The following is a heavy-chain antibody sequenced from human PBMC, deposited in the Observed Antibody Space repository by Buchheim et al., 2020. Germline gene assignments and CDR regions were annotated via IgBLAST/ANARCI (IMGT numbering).Heavy chain of an antibody. CDR3: ARREGLAPPERAWYFDL. V-gene: IGHV1-69*01. D-gene: IGHD1-1*01. Sequence: QVQLVQSGAEVKKPGSSVKVSCKASGGTFSSYAISWVRQAPGQGLEWMGGIIPIFVTANYAQKFQGRVTITADESPTTAYMELSSLRSEDTAVYYCARREGLAPPERAWYFDLWGRGTL. J-gene: IGHJ2*01. CDR2: IIPIFVTA. CDR1: GGTFSSYA.